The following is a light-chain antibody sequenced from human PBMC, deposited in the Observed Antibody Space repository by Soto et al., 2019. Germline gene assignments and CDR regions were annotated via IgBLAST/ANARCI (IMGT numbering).Light chain of an antibody. V-gene: IGLV1-51*01. CDR3: GTWDSSLSVYV. Sequence: QSVLTQPPSVSAAPGQMVTISCSGSSSSIGSNYASWYQQLPGTAPKLLIYENNKRPSGIPDRFSGSKSGTSATLGIAGLQTGDEADYYCGTWDSSLSVYVLGTGTKLTVL. J-gene: IGLJ1*01. CDR2: ENN. CDR1: SSSIGSNY.